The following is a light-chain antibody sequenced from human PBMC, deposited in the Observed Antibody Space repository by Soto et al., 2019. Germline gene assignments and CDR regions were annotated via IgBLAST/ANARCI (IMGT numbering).Light chain of an antibody. CDR1: SSNIGSNY. J-gene: IGLJ3*02. Sequence: QSVLTQPPSASGTPGQRVTISCSGSSSNIGSNYVCWYQRLPGTAPKLLIYRDDQRPSGVPDRFSGSKSGTSASLAISGLRSEDEADYYCAAWDDSLSGWVFGGGTKLTVL. CDR2: RDD. V-gene: IGLV1-47*01. CDR3: AAWDDSLSGWV.